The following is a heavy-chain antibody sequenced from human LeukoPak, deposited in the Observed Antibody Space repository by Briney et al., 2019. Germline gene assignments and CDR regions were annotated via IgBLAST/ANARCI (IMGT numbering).Heavy chain of an antibody. D-gene: IGHD4-23*01. CDR2: IYYSGST. V-gene: IGHV4-59*08. CDR3: ARSPNGGNSDY. J-gene: IGHJ4*02. CDR1: GGSISSYY. Sequence: SETLSLTCTVSGGSISSYYWSWIRQPPGKGLEWIGYIYYSGSTNYNPSLKSRVTISVDTSKNQFSLKQRSVTAADTAVYYCARSPNGGNSDYWGQGTLVTVSS.